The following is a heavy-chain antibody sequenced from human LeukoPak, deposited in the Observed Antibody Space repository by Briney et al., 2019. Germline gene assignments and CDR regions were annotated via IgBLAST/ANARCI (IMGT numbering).Heavy chain of an antibody. CDR1: GDSLSRYY. V-gene: IGHV4-4*07. CDR2: VDSSGST. Sequence: TSETLSLTCTVSGDSLSRYYWTWIRQPAGKGLEWIGRVDSSGSTNYIPSLRSRVTMSLDTPKNQFSLILTSVTAADTAVYYCARGREGASIFDYWGQGALVTVSS. D-gene: IGHD1-26*01. CDR3: ARGREGASIFDY. J-gene: IGHJ4*02.